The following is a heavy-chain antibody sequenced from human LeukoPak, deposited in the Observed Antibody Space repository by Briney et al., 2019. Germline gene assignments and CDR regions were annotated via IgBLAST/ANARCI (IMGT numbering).Heavy chain of an antibody. J-gene: IGHJ6*02. CDR2: INHSGST. CDR3: ARPGSPTTPPGGMDV. D-gene: IGHD1-1*01. V-gene: IGHV4-34*01. CDR1: GGSVSSGSYY. Sequence: SETLSLTCAVSGGSVSSGSYYWSWIRQPPGKGLEWIGEINHSGSTNYNPSLKSRVTISVDTSKNQFSLKLSSVTAADTAVYYCARPGSPTTPPGGMDVWGQGTTVTVSS.